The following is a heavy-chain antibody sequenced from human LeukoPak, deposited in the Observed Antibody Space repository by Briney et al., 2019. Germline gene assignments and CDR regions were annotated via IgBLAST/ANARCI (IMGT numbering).Heavy chain of an antibody. CDR3: ARALYGSGSYYPYYFDY. D-gene: IGHD3-10*01. CDR2: IRYDGSNK. CDR1: GFTFSSYG. Sequence: GGSLRLSCAASGFTFSSYGMHWVRQAPGKGLEWVAFIRYDGSNKYYADSVKGRFTISRDNSKNTLYLQMNSLRAEDTAVYYCARALYGSGSYYPYYFDYWGQGTLATVSS. J-gene: IGHJ4*02. V-gene: IGHV3-30*02.